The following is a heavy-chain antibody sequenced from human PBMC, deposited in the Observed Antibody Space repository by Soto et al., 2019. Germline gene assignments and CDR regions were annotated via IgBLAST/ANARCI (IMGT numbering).Heavy chain of an antibody. CDR3: ARVPDRGYSSSFNYFDY. Sequence: GGSLRLSCAASGFTFSDYYMSWIRQAPGKGLEWVSYISSSSSYTNYADSVKGRFTISRDNAKNSLYLQMNSLRAEDTAVYYCARVPDRGYSSSFNYFDYWGQGTLVTVSS. J-gene: IGHJ4*02. V-gene: IGHV3-11*06. CDR2: ISSSSSYT. D-gene: IGHD6-6*01. CDR1: GFTFSDYY.